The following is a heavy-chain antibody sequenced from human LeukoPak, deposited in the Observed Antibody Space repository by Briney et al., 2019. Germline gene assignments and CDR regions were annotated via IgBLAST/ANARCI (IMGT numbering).Heavy chain of an antibody. Sequence: GGSPRLSCAASAFTFSSYEMNWVRQAPGKGLEWVSYISNSGSAIYYADSVKGRFTISRDNAKSSLYLQMNSLRAEDTAVYYCARVYGSGSYPPWYGMDVWGQGTTVTVSS. D-gene: IGHD3-10*01. CDR3: ARVYGSGSYPPWYGMDV. J-gene: IGHJ6*02. CDR1: AFTFSSYE. V-gene: IGHV3-48*03. CDR2: ISNSGSAI.